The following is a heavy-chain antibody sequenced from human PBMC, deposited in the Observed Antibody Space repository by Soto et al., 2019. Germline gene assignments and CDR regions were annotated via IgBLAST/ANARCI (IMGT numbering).Heavy chain of an antibody. Sequence: QVQLVDSGGGLVKPGGSLRLSCTASGFTLTNYFVSWIRQAPGKGLEWIAYINNRGSAIYYTDSVKGRVTISRDNAKNSLFLQMDSLRAEDTAVYYCASQLWSHDAFDVWGRGTMFNVSS. CDR3: ASQLWSHDAFDV. CDR1: GFTLTNYF. D-gene: IGHD1-1*01. V-gene: IGHV3-11*01. J-gene: IGHJ3*01. CDR2: INNRGSAI.